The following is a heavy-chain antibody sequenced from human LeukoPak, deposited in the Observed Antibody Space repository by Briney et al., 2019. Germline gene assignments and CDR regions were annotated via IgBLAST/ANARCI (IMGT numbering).Heavy chain of an antibody. CDR2: IYHSGST. Sequence: PSETLSLTCTVSGYSISSGYYWGWIRQPPGKGLEWIGSIYHSGSTYYNPSLKSRVTISVDTSKNQFSLKLTPVTAADTAVYYCARGPLIGPIDYWGQGTLVTVSS. CDR3: ARGPLIGPIDY. D-gene: IGHD3-16*01. CDR1: GYSISSGYY. V-gene: IGHV4-38-2*02. J-gene: IGHJ4*02.